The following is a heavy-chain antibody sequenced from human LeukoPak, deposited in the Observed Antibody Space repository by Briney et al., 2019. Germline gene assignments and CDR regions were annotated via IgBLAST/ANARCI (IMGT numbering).Heavy chain of an antibody. Sequence: ETLSLTCAVYGGSFSGYYWSWVRQAPGKGLEWVANIKQDGSEKYYVDSVKGRFTISRDNAKNSLYLQMNSLRAEDTAVYYCARDPFMVVVPAASLDWGQGTTVTVSS. CDR1: GGSFSGYY. J-gene: IGHJ6*02. D-gene: IGHD2-2*01. CDR2: IKQDGSEK. V-gene: IGHV3-7*03. CDR3: ARDPFMVVVPAASLD.